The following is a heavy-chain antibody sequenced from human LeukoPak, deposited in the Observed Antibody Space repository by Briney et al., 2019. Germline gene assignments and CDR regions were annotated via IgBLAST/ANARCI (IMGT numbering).Heavy chain of an antibody. CDR1: GGTFSSYA. Sequence: SVKVSCKASGGTFSSYAISWVRQAPGQGLEWMGGIIPIFGTANYAQKFQGRVTITADESTSTAYMELSSLRSEDTAVYYCARAEITIFGVVIKYYGMDVWGQGTTVTVSS. D-gene: IGHD3-3*01. V-gene: IGHV1-69*13. CDR3: ARAEITIFGVVIKYYGMDV. CDR2: IIPIFGTA. J-gene: IGHJ6*02.